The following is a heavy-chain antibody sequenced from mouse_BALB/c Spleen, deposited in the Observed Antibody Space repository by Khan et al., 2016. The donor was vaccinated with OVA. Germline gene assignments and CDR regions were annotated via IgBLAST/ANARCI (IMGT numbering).Heavy chain of an antibody. Sequence: QVQLKESGAELARPGASVKLSCKASGYTFTDYYIYWVKQRTGQGLEWIGEISPGSGDTYYNETFKGKATLTADKSSSTAYMQLSRLTSEASAVYFCARRNYFGYTFAYWGQGTLVTVSA. CDR1: GYTFTDYY. CDR3: ARRNYFGYTFAY. J-gene: IGHJ3*01. CDR2: ISPGSGDT. D-gene: IGHD1-2*01. V-gene: IGHV1-77*01.